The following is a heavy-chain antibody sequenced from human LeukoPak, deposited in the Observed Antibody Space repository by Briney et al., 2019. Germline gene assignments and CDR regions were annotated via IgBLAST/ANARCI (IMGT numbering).Heavy chain of an antibody. J-gene: IGHJ6*03. CDR2: IKPNSGDT. CDR3: ARADSVPAGDYHYWYMDV. V-gene: IGHV1-2*02. Sequence: GASVKVSCKASGFTLTGYYMHWVRQDPRRGLQWMGWIKPNSGDTDYAQKFQGRVTMTRDTSISTVYMELSSLRSDDTAVYYCARADSVPAGDYHYWYMDVWGKGTTVTVSS. CDR1: GFTLTGYY. D-gene: IGHD2-2*01.